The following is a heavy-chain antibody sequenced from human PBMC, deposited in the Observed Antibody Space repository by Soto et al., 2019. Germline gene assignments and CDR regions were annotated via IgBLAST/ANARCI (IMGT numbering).Heavy chain of an antibody. Sequence: ASETLSLTCTVSGGSISSYYWSWIRQPPGKGLEWIGYIDYSGSTNYNPSLKSRVTISVDTSKNQFSLKLSSVTAADTAVYYCARAWGGNVFDYWGQGTLVTVSS. V-gene: IGHV4-59*08. J-gene: IGHJ4*02. CDR3: ARAWGGNVFDY. D-gene: IGHD3-16*01. CDR1: GGSISSYY. CDR2: IDYSGST.